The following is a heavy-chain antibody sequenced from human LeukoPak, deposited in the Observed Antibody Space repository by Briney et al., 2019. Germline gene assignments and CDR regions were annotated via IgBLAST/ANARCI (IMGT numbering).Heavy chain of an antibody. J-gene: IGHJ4*02. CDR2: IYYSGST. V-gene: IGHV4-39*01. CDR3: ARVGRSGNYGYYFNY. Sequence: PSETLSLTCTVSGGSISTYYWSWIRQPPGKGLEWIGSIYYSGSTYYNPSLKSRVTISVDTSKNQFSLKLSSVTAADTAVYYCARVGRSGNYGYYFNYWGQGTLVTVSS. CDR1: GGSISTYY. D-gene: IGHD1-26*01.